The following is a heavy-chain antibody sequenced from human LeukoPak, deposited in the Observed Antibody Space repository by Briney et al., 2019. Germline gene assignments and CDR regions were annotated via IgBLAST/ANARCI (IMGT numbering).Heavy chain of an antibody. J-gene: IGHJ4*02. CDR3: ARDRRRLDYGSGSYQDY. D-gene: IGHD3-10*01. CDR1: GGSISGYY. CDR2: IYYSGNT. Sequence: SETLSLTCTVSGGSISGYYWSWIRQPPGKGLEWIGYIYYSGNTNYNPSLKSRVTISVDTSKNQFSLKLSSVTAADTAMYYCARDRRRLDYGSGSYQDYWGQGTLVTVSS. V-gene: IGHV4-59*01.